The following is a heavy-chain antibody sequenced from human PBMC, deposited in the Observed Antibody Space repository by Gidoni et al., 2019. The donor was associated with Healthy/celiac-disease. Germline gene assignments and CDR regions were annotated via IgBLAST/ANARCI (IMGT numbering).Heavy chain of an antibody. CDR3: ASQWLYAFDI. J-gene: IGHJ3*02. D-gene: IGHD6-19*01. CDR1: GFTFSSYW. CDR2: IKQDGSEK. Sequence: EVQLVESGGGLVQPGGSLSLSCPASGFTFSSYWMSWVSQGPGKGLGWVANIKQDGSEKYYVDSVKGRFTISRDNAKNSLYLQMNSLRAEDTAVYYCASQWLYAFDIWGQGTMVTVSS. V-gene: IGHV3-7*01.